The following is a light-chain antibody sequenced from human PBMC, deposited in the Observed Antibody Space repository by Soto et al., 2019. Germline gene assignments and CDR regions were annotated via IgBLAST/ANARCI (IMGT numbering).Light chain of an antibody. CDR3: SSYTSSSTPVV. J-gene: IGLJ2*01. CDR2: DVS. V-gene: IGLV2-14*01. CDR1: SSDVGGYNY. Sequence: QSVLTQPASVSGSPGQSITISCTGTSSDVGGYNYVSWHQQHPGKPPKLMIYDVSNRPSGVSNRFSGSKSGNTASLTISGLQAEDEADYYCSSYTSSSTPVVFGGGTQLTVL.